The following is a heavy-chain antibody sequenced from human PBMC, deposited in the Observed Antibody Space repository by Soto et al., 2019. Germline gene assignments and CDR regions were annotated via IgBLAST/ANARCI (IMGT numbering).Heavy chain of an antibody. CDR3: AWVSTLTKLDY. CDR2: IFYSGST. CDR1: GASIGSSY. Sequence: SETLSLTCTVSGASIGSSYWSWIRQPPGKGLEWMGYIFYSGSTNYSPSLNGRVSMTIDTSKNQFSLTLSSVTAADTAVYSCAWVSTLTKLDYCGNGMLVSVFS. J-gene: IGHJ4*01. D-gene: IGHD4-17*01. V-gene: IGHV4-59*01.